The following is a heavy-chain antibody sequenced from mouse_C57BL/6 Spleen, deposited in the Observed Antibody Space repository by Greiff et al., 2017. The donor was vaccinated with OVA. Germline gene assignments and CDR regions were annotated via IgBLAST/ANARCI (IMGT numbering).Heavy chain of an antibody. CDR1: GYAFSSSW. CDR2: IYPGDGDT. CDR3: ARSYDYVYYYAMDY. D-gene: IGHD2-4*01. Sequence: QVQLQQSGPELVKPGASVKISCKASGYAFSSSWMNWVKQRPGKGLEWIGRIYPGDGDTNYNGKFKGKATLTADKSSSTAYMQLSSLTSEDSAVYFCARSYDYVYYYAMDYWGQGTSVTVSS. J-gene: IGHJ4*01. V-gene: IGHV1-82*01.